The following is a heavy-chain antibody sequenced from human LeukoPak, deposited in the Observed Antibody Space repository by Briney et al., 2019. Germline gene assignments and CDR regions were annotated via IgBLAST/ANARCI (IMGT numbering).Heavy chain of an antibody. CDR3: ARDEGIAAQFDY. V-gene: IGHV4-4*07. CDR2: IYSSGNT. D-gene: IGHD6-6*01. CDR1: GGPISSYY. Sequence: SETLSLTCTVSGGPISSYYWCWVRQPAGKGLEWIGYIYSSGNTDYNPALKSRVTMSMDTSRNQFSLKLRSVTAADTAIYYCARDEGIAAQFDYWGQGTLVTVSS. J-gene: IGHJ4*02.